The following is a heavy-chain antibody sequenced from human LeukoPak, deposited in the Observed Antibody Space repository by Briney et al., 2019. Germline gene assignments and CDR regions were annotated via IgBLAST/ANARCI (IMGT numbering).Heavy chain of an antibody. J-gene: IGHJ6*03. D-gene: IGHD1-26*01. CDR1: GFTFSTYN. V-gene: IGHV3-21*06. CDR3: ARDPYSGNYGNYYYYYMDV. CDR2: ITSSSSYI. Sequence: NPGGSLRLSCAASGFTFSTYNMNWVRHAPGKGLEWISSITSSSSYIYYADSVKGRFTISRDNAKNSLFLQMNNLSPDDTAVYFCARDPYSGNYGNYYYYYMDVWAKGPRSPYP.